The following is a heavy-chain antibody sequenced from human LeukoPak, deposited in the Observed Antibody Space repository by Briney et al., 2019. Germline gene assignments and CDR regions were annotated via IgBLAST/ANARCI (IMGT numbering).Heavy chain of an antibody. CDR2: IIPIFGTA. Sequence: SVKVSCKASGRTFSSYAISGVRQAPGQGLEWMGGIIPIFGTANYAQKFQGRVTNTTDESTSTAYMELSSLRSEDTAVYYCASTVPPDYYYMDVWGKGTTVTVSS. D-gene: IGHD2-2*01. CDR1: GRTFSSYA. V-gene: IGHV1-69*05. CDR3: ASTVPPDYYYMDV. J-gene: IGHJ6*03.